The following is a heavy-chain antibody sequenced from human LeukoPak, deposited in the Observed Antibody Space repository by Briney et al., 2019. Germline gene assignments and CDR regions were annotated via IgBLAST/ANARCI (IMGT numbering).Heavy chain of an antibody. Sequence: SETLSLTCTVSGGSISSHFWSWIRQPPGRRLEWIGNIYNSGTTSYNPSLESRVTISVDTSKNQLSLQLTSVTAADTAVYYCTKATQWLAFDYWGRGTLVTVSS. D-gene: IGHD6-19*01. J-gene: IGHJ4*02. CDR3: TKATQWLAFDY. V-gene: IGHV4-59*11. CDR2: IYNSGTT. CDR1: GGSISSHF.